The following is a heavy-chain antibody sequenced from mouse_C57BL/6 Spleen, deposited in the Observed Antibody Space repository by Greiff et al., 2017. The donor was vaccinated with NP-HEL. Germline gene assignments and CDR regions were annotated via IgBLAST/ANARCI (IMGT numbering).Heavy chain of an antibody. CDR1: GYTFTSYW. V-gene: IGHV1-64*01. D-gene: IGHD1-1*01. Sequence: QVQLQQSGAELVKPGASVKLSCKASGYTFTSYWMHWVKQRPGQGLEWIGMIHPNSGSTNYNEKFKSKATLTVDKSSSTAYMQLSSLTSEDSAVYYCAREGSYGYFDVWGTGTTVTVSS. CDR2: IHPNSGST. CDR3: AREGSYGYFDV. J-gene: IGHJ1*03.